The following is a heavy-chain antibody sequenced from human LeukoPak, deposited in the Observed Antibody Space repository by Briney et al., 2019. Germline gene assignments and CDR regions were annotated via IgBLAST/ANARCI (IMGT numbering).Heavy chain of an antibody. Sequence: PSETLSLTCTVSGGSISSSGYYWVWIRQPPGKGLEWIGYMYYSGSTHYNPSLKSRVTISVDTSKNQFSLKLSSVTAADTAVYYCASSVYYYGMDVWGQGTTVTVSS. CDR2: MYYSGST. D-gene: IGHD3-10*01. CDR1: GGSISSSGYY. CDR3: ASSVYYYGMDV. J-gene: IGHJ6*02. V-gene: IGHV4-61*05.